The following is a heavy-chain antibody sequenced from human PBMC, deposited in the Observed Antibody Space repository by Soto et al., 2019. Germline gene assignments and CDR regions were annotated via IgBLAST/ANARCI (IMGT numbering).Heavy chain of an antibody. CDR1: GFTFSSYW. J-gene: IGHJ3*02. Sequence: GSLRLSCAASGFTFSSYWLHWVRQAPGKGLVWVSRINSDGSSTSYADSVKGRFTISRDNAKNTLYLQMNSLRAEDTAVYYCERDPCPSCHTNAFDIWGQGTLVTVSS. CDR2: INSDGSST. V-gene: IGHV3-74*01. CDR3: ERDPCPSCHTNAFDI. D-gene: IGHD2-2*01.